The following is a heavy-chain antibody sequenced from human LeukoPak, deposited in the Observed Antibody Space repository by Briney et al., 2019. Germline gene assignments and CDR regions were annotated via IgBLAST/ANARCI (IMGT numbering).Heavy chain of an antibody. Sequence: GASVKVSCKVSGYTLTELSMHWVRQAPGKGREGRGGFDPEDGETIYAQKFQGRVTMTEDTSTDTAYMELSSLRSEDTAVYYCATATPAAKGGGFDYWGQGTLVTVSS. V-gene: IGHV1-24*01. CDR2: FDPEDGET. D-gene: IGHD2-2*01. CDR1: GYTLTELS. J-gene: IGHJ4*02. CDR3: ATATPAAKGGGFDY.